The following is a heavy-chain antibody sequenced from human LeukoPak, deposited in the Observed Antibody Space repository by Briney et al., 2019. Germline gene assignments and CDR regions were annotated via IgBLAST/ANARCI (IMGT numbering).Heavy chain of an antibody. CDR1: GFTFTNYG. Sequence: ASVKVSCKTSGFTFTNYGISWVRQAPGQGLEWMGWISPNSGGTNYAQKFQGRVTMTRDTSISTAYMELSWLRSDDTAVYYCARGLASAVAGTGFDYWGQGTVVTVSS. CDR2: ISPNSGGT. CDR3: ARGLASAVAGTGFDY. V-gene: IGHV1-2*02. D-gene: IGHD6-19*01. J-gene: IGHJ4*02.